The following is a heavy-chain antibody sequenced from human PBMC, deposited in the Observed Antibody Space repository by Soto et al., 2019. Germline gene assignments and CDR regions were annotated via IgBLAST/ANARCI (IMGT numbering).Heavy chain of an antibody. CDR1: GYTFARYA. CDR2: ISASNNNI. Sequence: QIQVVQSGPEVREPAASVEVSCKASGYTFARYAFSWVRQAPGQGPEWMGWISASNNNIHYAQKFEVRVTMFTDTSTNTAYMQLRSLTSDDTAFYYCARDRSTRDTGPTGMDVWGQGTSVTVS. J-gene: IGHJ6*02. CDR3: ARDRSTRDTGPTGMDV. D-gene: IGHD1-1*01. V-gene: IGHV1-18*01.